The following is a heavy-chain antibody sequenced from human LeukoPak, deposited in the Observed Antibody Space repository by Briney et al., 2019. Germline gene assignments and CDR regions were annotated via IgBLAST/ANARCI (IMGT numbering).Heavy chain of an antibody. CDR1: GGSTSDYY. Sequence: SETLSLTCSVSGGSTSDYYWNWIRQPAGQGLEWLGRIYYTGNTAYNPSLGSRLTMSLDTAKNQFSLKVTSVTAADTAVYYCARGGTLFTYFDSWGQGTLVTVSS. V-gene: IGHV4-4*07. CDR3: ARGGTLFTYFDS. CDR2: IYYTGNT. D-gene: IGHD3-10*02. J-gene: IGHJ4*02.